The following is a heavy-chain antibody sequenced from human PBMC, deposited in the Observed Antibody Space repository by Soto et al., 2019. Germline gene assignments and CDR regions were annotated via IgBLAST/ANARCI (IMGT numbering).Heavy chain of an antibody. D-gene: IGHD5-12*01. V-gene: IGHV1-2*04. CDR3: ARDGFEGRGEIGVASGYQIKTHYYYYYYMDV. CDR2: INPNSGGT. J-gene: IGHJ6*03. Sequence: GASVKVSCKASGYTFTGYYMHWGRQAPGQRLEWKGWINPNSGGTNYAQKFQGWVTMTRDTSISTAYMELSRLRSDDTAVYYCARDGFEGRGEIGVASGYQIKTHYYYYYYMDVWGKGTTVTVSS. CDR1: GYTFTGYY.